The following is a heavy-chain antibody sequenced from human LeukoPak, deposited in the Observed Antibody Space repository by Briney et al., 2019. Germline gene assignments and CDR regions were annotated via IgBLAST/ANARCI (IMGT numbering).Heavy chain of an antibody. D-gene: IGHD3-16*01. V-gene: IGHV3-33*08. CDR2: IWNDGSKK. CDR1: GFSFSTFG. CDR3: GGDSWGGDY. J-gene: IGHJ4*02. Sequence: PGRSLRLSCAASGFSFSTFGMHWARRAPGKGLEWVAVIWNDGSKKFYAESVKGRFTISRDNSQNTLYLQMNRLRAEDTAVYYCGGDSWGGDYWGRGTLVTVSS.